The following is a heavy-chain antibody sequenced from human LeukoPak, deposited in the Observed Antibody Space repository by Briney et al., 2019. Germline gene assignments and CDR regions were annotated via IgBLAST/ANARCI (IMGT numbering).Heavy chain of an antibody. CDR1: GFTVSNNY. CDR3: TRDRRYGFWSAYSLGY. Sequence: PGGSLRLSCAASGFTVSNNYMSWVRQAPGKGLEWVSVIYNGGSTYYADSVKGRFTISRENSKNTLYLQMNSLRADDTAVYYCTRDRRYGFWSAYSLGYWGQGTLVTVSS. J-gene: IGHJ4*02. D-gene: IGHD3-3*01. CDR2: IYNGGST. V-gene: IGHV3-66*02.